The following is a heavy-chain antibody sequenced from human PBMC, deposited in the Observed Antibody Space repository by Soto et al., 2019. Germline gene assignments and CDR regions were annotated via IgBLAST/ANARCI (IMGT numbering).Heavy chain of an antibody. V-gene: IGHV4-39*01. CDR1: GGSISSSSYY. CDR2: IYYSGST. CDR3: ARAGPGYSSGWYYYYYMDV. J-gene: IGHJ6*03. D-gene: IGHD6-19*01. Sequence: SETLSLTCTVSGGSISSSSYYWGWIRQPPGKGLEWIGSIYYSGSTYYNPSLKSRVTISVDTSKNQFSLKLSSVTAADTAVYYCARAGPGYSSGWYYYYYMDVWGKGTTVTVSS.